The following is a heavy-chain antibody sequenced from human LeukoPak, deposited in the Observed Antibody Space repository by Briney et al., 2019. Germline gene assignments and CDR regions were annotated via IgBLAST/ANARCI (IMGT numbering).Heavy chain of an antibody. CDR3: ARGNPVRYSYGYRGLSY. D-gene: IGHD5-18*01. Sequence: PSETLSLTCSVSGDSISSSGYYWDWIRQPPGKGLEWIGSIHDSGNTNYNPSLKSRVTISPDMSKNQFSLKLSSVTAADTAVYYCARGNPVRYSYGYRGLSYWGQGTLVTVSS. V-gene: IGHV4-39*07. CDR1: GDSISSSGYY. CDR2: IHDSGNT. J-gene: IGHJ4*02.